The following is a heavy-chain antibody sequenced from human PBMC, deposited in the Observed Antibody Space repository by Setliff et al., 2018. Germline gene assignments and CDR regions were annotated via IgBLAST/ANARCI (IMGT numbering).Heavy chain of an antibody. V-gene: IGHV3-48*04. CDR2: INSGGTKI. CDR1: GLTFSTYW. CDR3: ARSINGYQQRYDF. D-gene: IGHD3-16*01. Sequence: QAGGSLRLSCAASGLTFSTYWMSWVRQAPGKGLEWVSYINSGGTKIYYADSVEGRFTISRDNGKNSLFLQMNSVRAEDTAVYYCARSINGYQQRYDFWGQGALVTVSS. J-gene: IGHJ4*02.